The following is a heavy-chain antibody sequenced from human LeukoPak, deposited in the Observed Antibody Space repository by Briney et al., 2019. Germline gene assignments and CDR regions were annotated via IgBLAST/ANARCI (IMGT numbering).Heavy chain of an antibody. Sequence: GGSLRLSCAPSGFTFSSYWMSWVRQAPGKGLEGVANIKQDGSEKYYVDSVKGRFNISRDNAKNSLYLQMNSLSPEDTAVYYCAREEMAPEGWEFDYWRQGPLVTVSS. CDR1: GFTFSSYW. CDR2: IKQDGSEK. J-gene: IGHJ4*02. CDR3: AREEMAPEGWEFDY. D-gene: IGHD5-24*01. V-gene: IGHV3-7*01.